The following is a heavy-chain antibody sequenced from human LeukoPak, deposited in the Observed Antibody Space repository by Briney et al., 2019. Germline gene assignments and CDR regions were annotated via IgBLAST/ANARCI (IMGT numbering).Heavy chain of an antibody. D-gene: IGHD2/OR15-2a*01. Sequence: GGSLRLSCAASGFTVSSNYMSWVRQAPGKGLEWVSLIDSGGNTYYADSVKGRFTISRDNSKNTLYLQMNSLRVEDTAVYYCARAPTFYRAPFDYWGQGTLVTVSS. V-gene: IGHV3-53*05. CDR2: IDSGGNT. J-gene: IGHJ4*02. CDR3: ARAPTFYRAPFDY. CDR1: GFTVSSNY.